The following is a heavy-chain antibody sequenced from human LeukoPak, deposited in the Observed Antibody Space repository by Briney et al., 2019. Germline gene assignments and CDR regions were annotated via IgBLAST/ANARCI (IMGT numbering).Heavy chain of an antibody. CDR2: IYYSGNT. J-gene: IGHJ4*02. CDR3: ARDFGVRRIFDY. CDR1: GGSISSYY. D-gene: IGHD2-21*01. V-gene: IGHV4-59*04. Sequence: SETLSLTCTVSGGSISSYYWSWIRQPPGKGLEWIGSIYYSGNTYYNASLKSQVSISIDTSKNQFSLRLTSVTAADTAVYYCARDFGVRRIFDYWGQGTLVTVSS.